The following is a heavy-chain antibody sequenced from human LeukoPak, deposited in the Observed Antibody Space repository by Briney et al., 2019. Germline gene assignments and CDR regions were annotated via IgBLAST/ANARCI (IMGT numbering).Heavy chain of an antibody. CDR1: GDSVSTNSAT. V-gene: IGHV6-1*01. D-gene: IGHD1-26*01. Sequence: SQTLSLTCAISGDSVSTNSATWTWLRQSPSRGLEWLGRTYYRSKWYNDYAVSMKSRITINPDTSKNQFSLQLNSVTPEDTAVYYCARLVGASWSVSWGQGTLVTVSS. CDR3: ARLVGASWSVS. J-gene: IGHJ5*01. CDR2: TYYRSKWYN.